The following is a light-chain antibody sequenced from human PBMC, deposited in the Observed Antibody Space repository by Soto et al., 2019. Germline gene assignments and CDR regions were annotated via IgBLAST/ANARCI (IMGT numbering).Light chain of an antibody. J-gene: IGLJ2*01. CDR2: GVT. V-gene: IGLV2-11*01. CDR3: ASWDDSLSATL. Sequence: QSVLTQPRLVSGSPGQSVTISCTGSSRDVGFSNYVSCYQHHPDTAPKLIIYGVTQRPSGVPVRFSVSKSGTTASLTFSGLQPNDDAAYYSASWDDSLSATLFGGGTKVPVL. CDR1: SRDVGFSNY.